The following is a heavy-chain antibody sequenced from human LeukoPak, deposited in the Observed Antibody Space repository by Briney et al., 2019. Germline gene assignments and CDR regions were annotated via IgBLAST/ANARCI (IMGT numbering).Heavy chain of an antibody. CDR3: ARDQAYSFDY. Sequence: HTGGSLRLSCAASGFTFSAYSMNWVPQAPPKGLGWVSYIGSSSSPIYYADSAKGRFTISRDNAKNSLYLQMDSLRAEDTAVYYCARDQAYSFDYWGQGTLVTVSS. CDR1: GFTFSAYS. J-gene: IGHJ4*02. V-gene: IGHV3-48*01. CDR2: IGSSSSPI. D-gene: IGHD4-11*01.